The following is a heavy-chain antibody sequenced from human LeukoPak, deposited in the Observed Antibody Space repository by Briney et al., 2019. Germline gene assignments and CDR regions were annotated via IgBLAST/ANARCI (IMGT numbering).Heavy chain of an antibody. D-gene: IGHD2-8*01. CDR1: GFSFSDYY. CDR2: ISPSGSTI. J-gene: IGHJ4*02. CDR3: ARAGRGFTYGYSDS. V-gene: IGHV3-11*01. Sequence: GGSLRLSCEASGFSFSDYYMTWIRQAPGKGLEWVSYISPSGSTIRNADSVKGRFTISRDNTRNSPYLQMSSLRADDTAVYYCARAGRGFTYGYSDSWGQGTLVTVSS.